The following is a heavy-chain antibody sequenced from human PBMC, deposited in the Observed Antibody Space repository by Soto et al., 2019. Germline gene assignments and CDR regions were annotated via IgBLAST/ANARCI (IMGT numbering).Heavy chain of an antibody. CDR3: ARDNPEDCYNYGNGMDV. Sequence: SVKVSCKASGGTFSSYAISWVRQAPGQGLEWMGGIIPIFGTANYAQRFQGRVTITADESTSTAYMELSSLRSEDTAVYYCARDNPEDCYNYGNGMDVWGQGTTVTGSS. V-gene: IGHV1-69*13. J-gene: IGHJ6*02. CDR2: IIPIFGTA. D-gene: IGHD2-21*01. CDR1: GGTFSSYA.